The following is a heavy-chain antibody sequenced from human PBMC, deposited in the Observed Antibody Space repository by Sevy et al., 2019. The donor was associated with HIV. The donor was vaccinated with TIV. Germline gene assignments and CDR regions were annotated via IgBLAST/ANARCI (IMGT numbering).Heavy chain of an antibody. V-gene: IGHV4-39*01. CDR1: GGSIASSTYY. D-gene: IGHD2-21*02. J-gene: IGHJ4*02. Sequence: SETLSLTCTVSGGSIASSTYYWAWIRQPPGKGLEWIGSIYHTGKTYYSPSLESRLTISADTSKAQFSLRLTSVAAADTAVYYGARQSQRGKVAVPAQAHFFDYWGQGTLVTVSS. CDR2: IYHTGKT. CDR3: ARQSQRGKVAVPAQAHFFDY.